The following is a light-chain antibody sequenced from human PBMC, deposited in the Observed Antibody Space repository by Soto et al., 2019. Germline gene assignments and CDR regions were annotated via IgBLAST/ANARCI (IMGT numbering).Light chain of an antibody. CDR1: SSDIGGYNY. J-gene: IGLJ3*02. V-gene: IGLV2-8*01. Sequence: QSVLTQPPSASGAPGQSGTISCTGTSSDIGGYNYVSWYQQHPGKAPKLRIYEVSKRPSGVPDRFSGSKSGNTASLTFSGLQAEDEADYYCTSYAVINHLVLAGGTKLPV. CDR3: TSYAVINHLV. CDR2: EVS.